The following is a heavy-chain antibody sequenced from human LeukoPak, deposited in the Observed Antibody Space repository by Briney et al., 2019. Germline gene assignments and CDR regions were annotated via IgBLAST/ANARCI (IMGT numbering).Heavy chain of an antibody. V-gene: IGHV3-30*18. CDR3: AKEAGYQLLADAFDI. CDR1: GFTFSSYG. J-gene: IGHJ3*02. CDR2: ISYDGSNK. Sequence: GGSLRLSCAASGFTFSSYGMHWVRQAPGKGLEWVAVISYDGSNKYYADSVKGRFTISRDNSKNALYLQMNSLGAEDTAVYYCAKEAGYQLLADAFDIWGQGTMVTVSS. D-gene: IGHD2-2*01.